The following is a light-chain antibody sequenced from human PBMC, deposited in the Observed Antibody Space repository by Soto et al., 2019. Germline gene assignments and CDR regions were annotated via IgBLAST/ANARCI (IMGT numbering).Light chain of an antibody. Sequence: QSVLTQPASVSGSPGQSITISCTGTSSDVGGYNYVSWYQQHPGKAPKLMIYEVNNRPSGISNRFSGSKSGNTASLTISALQAEDEADYYCNSYTSGTTYVFGTGTKVTVL. J-gene: IGLJ1*01. V-gene: IGLV2-14*01. CDR2: EVN. CDR1: SSDVGGYNY. CDR3: NSYTSGTTYV.